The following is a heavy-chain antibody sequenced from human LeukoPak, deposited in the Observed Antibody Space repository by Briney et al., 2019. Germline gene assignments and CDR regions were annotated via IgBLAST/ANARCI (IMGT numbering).Heavy chain of an antibody. CDR3: ARALYYYGSGSYYPFAFDI. Sequence: SETLSLTCAVYGGSFSGYYWSWIRQPPGKGLEWIGGINHSGSTNYNPSLKSRVTISVDTSKNQFSLKLSSVTAADTAVYYCARALYYYGSGSYYPFAFDIWGQGTMVTVSS. CDR1: GGSFSGYY. V-gene: IGHV4-34*01. D-gene: IGHD3-10*01. J-gene: IGHJ3*02. CDR2: INHSGST.